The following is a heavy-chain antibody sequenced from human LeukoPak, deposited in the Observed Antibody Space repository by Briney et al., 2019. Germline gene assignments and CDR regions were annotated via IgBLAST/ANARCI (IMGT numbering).Heavy chain of an antibody. CDR3: ARDSGASGDSSGYPTLDY. V-gene: IGHV1-69*13. J-gene: IGHJ4*02. CDR2: IIPIFGTA. D-gene: IGHD3-22*01. CDR1: GGTFSSYA. Sequence: SVKVSCKASGGTFSSYAISWVRQAPGQGLEWMGGIIPIFGTANYAQKFQGRVTITADESTSTAYMELSSLRSEDTAVYYCARDSGASGDSSGYPTLDYWGQGTLVTVSS.